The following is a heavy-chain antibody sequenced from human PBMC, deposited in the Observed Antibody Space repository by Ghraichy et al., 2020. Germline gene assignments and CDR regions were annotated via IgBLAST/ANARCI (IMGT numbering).Heavy chain of an antibody. CDR1: GFTFSSYG. CDR3: AKDKGLYDFWSGYLIQDYFYHRLDV. CDR2: ISYDGSNK. D-gene: IGHD3-3*01. Sequence: GGSLRLSCAASGFTFSSYGMHWVRQAPGKGLEWVAVISYDGSNKYYADSVKGRFTISRDNSKNTLYLQMNSLRAEDTAVYYCAKDKGLYDFWSGYLIQDYFYHRLDVWGQGTTVTVSS. J-gene: IGHJ6*02. V-gene: IGHV3-30*18.